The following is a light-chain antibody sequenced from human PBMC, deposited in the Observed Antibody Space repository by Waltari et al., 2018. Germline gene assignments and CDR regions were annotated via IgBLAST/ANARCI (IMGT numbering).Light chain of an antibody. Sequence: QSALTQPRSVSGSPGQSVTLSCPGTSSYVGGYNYVSWYQQHPDKAPKLIIYDINKRPSGVPDRFSGSKSGNTASLTISGLQAEDEADYYCCSYVGSNIYWVFGGGTKLTVL. CDR2: DIN. V-gene: IGLV2-11*01. CDR3: CSYVGSNIYWV. J-gene: IGLJ3*02. CDR1: SSYVGGYNY.